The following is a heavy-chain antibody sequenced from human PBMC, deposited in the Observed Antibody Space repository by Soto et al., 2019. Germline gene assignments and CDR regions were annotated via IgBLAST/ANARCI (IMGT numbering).Heavy chain of an antibody. Sequence: QVQLVQSGAEVKRPGASVKVSCKASGHTFTSYYMHWVRQAPGQGLEWMGIINPSGGSTSYAQKFQGRGTMTRDTSTSTVYMELSSLISEDTAVYYCGRGFILTRTGYYGEAFHIWGQGPMVTVSS. CDR3: GRGFILTRTGYYGEAFHI. CDR1: GHTFTSYY. J-gene: IGHJ3*02. D-gene: IGHD3-22*01. CDR2: INPSGGST. V-gene: IGHV1-46*01.